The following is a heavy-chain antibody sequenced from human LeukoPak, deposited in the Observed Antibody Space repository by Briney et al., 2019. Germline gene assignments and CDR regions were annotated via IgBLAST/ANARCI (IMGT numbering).Heavy chain of an antibody. CDR2: ISYDGSNK. J-gene: IGHJ6*02. CDR3: ARDRGIGSKRGYYYYGMDV. CDR1: GFTFSSYA. Sequence: PGGSLRLSCAASGFTFSSYALPWVRQAPGKGLEWVAVISYDGSNKYYADSVKGRFTISRDNSKNTLYLQMNSLRGEDTAVYYCARDRGIGSKRGYYYYGMDVWGQGTTVTVSS. D-gene: IGHD1-14*01. V-gene: IGHV3-30-3*01.